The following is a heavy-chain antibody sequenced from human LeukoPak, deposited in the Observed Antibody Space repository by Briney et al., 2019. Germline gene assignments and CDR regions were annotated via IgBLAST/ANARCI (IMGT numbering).Heavy chain of an antibody. CDR3: ACGLAAAGNGDDAFDI. Sequence: GGSLRLSCAASGFTFSSYAMSWDRQAPGKGLEWVSAISGSGGSTYYADSVKGRFTISRDNSKNTLYLQINSLRAEDTAVYYCACGLAAAGNGDDAFDIWGQGTMVTVSS. J-gene: IGHJ3*02. CDR1: GFTFSSYA. D-gene: IGHD6-13*01. CDR2: ISGSGGST. V-gene: IGHV3-23*01.